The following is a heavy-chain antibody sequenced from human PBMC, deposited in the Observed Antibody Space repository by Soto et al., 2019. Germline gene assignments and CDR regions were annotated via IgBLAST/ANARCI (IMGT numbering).Heavy chain of an antibody. D-gene: IGHD5-18*01. V-gene: IGHV4-59*08. CDR2: IYYSGST. CDR3: ARHRGYNYGHGYGFDY. Sequence: QVQLQESGPGLVKPSETLSLTCTVSGGSISSYYWSWIRQPPGKGLEWIGYIYYSGSTNYNPSLKSRVTISVDTSKNQFSLKLSSVTAADTAVYYCARHRGYNYGHGYGFDYWGQGTLITVSS. CDR1: GGSISSYY. J-gene: IGHJ4*02.